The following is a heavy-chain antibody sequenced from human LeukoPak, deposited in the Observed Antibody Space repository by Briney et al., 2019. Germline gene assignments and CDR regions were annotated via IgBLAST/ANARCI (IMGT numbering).Heavy chain of an antibody. V-gene: IGHV1-3*01. CDR1: GYTFTSYA. D-gene: IGHD5-18*01. CDR3: ARDLTWGYSYGDNYYYGMDI. J-gene: IGHJ6*02. CDR2: INGGDGNT. Sequence: ASVNVSCKASGYTFTSYAMHWVRQAPGQRLEWMGWINGGDGNTKYSQKFQGRVTISRDTSASTAYMELSSLRPEDTAVYYCARDLTWGYSYGDNYYYGMDIWGQGTTVTVSS.